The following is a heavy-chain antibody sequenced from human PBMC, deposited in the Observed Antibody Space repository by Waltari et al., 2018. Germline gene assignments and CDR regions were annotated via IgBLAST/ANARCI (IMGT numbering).Heavy chain of an antibody. D-gene: IGHD2-2*02. V-gene: IGHV4-59*01. CDR3: ARGLGYCSSTSCYTDYNWFDP. Sequence: QVQLQESGPGLVKPSETLSLTCTVSGGSISSYYWSWIRQPPGKGLEWIGYIYYSGRTNYNPSLKSRVTISVDTSKNQFSLKLSSVTAADTAVYYCARGLGYCSSTSCYTDYNWFDPWGQGTLVTVSS. J-gene: IGHJ5*02. CDR1: GGSISSYY. CDR2: IYYSGRT.